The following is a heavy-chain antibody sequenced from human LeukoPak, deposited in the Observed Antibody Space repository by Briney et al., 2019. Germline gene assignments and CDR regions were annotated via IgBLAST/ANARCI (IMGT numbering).Heavy chain of an antibody. J-gene: IGHJ4*02. CDR2: IYYSGST. V-gene: IGHV4-59*01. CDR1: GGSISSYY. CDR3: ARDGGDYTFDY. D-gene: IGHD4-17*01. Sequence: SETLSLTCTVSGGSISSYYWSWIRQPPGKGLEWIGYIYYSGSTNYNPSLKSRVTISVDTPKNQFSLKLSSVTAADTAVYYCARDGGDYTFDYWGQGTLVPVPS.